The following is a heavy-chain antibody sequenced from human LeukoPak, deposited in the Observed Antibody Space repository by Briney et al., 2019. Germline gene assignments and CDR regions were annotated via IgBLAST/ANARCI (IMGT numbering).Heavy chain of an antibody. CDR2: IYYNGNT. CDR3: ARIFGTYQYYFDY. Sequence: SETLSLTCTVSAGSLSSSTYYWGWIRQPPGNGLEGIGTIYYNGNTYYNPSLESRVTISVDTSKNQFSLKLSSVTAADTAVYYCARIFGTYQYYFDYWGQGTLVTVSS. CDR1: AGSLSSSTYY. V-gene: IGHV4-39*07. J-gene: IGHJ4*02. D-gene: IGHD1-26*01.